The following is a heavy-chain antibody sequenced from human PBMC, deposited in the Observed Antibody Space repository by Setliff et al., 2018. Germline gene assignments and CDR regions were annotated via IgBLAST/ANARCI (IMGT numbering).Heavy chain of an antibody. Sequence: ASVKVSFKASGYTFSNYGITWVRQAPGQGLEWMGWISAYSGNTKYAQKLQGRVTMTTDTSTTTAYLELRSLTSDDTAVYYCSRLVRYCTTTSCQGASGAEFWGQGTLVTVSS. CDR2: ISAYSGNT. CDR1: GYTFSNYG. CDR3: SRLVRYCTTTSCQGASGAEF. D-gene: IGHD2-2*01. V-gene: IGHV1-18*01. J-gene: IGHJ4*02.